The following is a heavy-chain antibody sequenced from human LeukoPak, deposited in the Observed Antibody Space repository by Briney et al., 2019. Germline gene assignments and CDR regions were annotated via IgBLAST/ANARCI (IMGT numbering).Heavy chain of an antibody. CDR2: IDSGGST. CDR1: GFTLSSNY. D-gene: IGHD2-2*01. V-gene: IGHV3-66*01. Sequence: GGSLSLSCAASGFTLSSNYMSWVRQSPGQGLEGVSVIDSGGSTDYADSVKGRFTLSRDNFKNPLYLQMNSLRAEDTAVYYGAREPWYCSSTRWPSDYYYGMDVWGRGTTVTVSS. J-gene: IGHJ6*02. CDR3: AREPWYCSSTRWPSDYYYGMDV.